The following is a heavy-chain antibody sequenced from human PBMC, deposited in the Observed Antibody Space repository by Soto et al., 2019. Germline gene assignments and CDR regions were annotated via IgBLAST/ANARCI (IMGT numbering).Heavy chain of an antibody. J-gene: IGHJ4*02. D-gene: IGHD3-3*01. V-gene: IGHV1-3*01. Sequence: ASVKVSCKASGYTFTSYAMHWVRQAPGQRLEWMGWINAGNDNTKYSQKFQGRVTITRDTSASTAYMELSSLRSEDTAVYYCARDPRGVRFLEWLSPPFDYWGQGTLVTVSS. CDR3: ARDPRGVRFLEWLSPPFDY. CDR2: INAGNDNT. CDR1: GYTFTSYA.